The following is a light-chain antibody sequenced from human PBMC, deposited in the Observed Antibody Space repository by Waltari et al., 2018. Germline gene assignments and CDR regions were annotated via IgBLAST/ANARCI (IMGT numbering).Light chain of an antibody. CDR2: DVS. J-gene: IGLJ1*01. CDR3: CSYAGRYSYV. Sequence: QSALTQPRSVSGSPGQSVTISCTGTSSDVGAYNYVSWYQQHPGKAPKLMIYDVSRRPPGVPNRFSGSKSVNTASLTISGLQAEDEADYYCCSYAGRYSYVFGTGTKVTVL. V-gene: IGLV2-11*01. CDR1: SSDVGAYNY.